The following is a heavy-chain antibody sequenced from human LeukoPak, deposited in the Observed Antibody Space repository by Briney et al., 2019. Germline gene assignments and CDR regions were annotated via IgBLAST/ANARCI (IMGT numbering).Heavy chain of an antibody. CDR2: INPSGGST. J-gene: IGHJ3*02. CDR3: ASPSRGGGAFDI. D-gene: IGHD3-10*01. V-gene: IGHV1-46*01. Sequence: ASVKVSCKASGYTFTSYYMHWVRQVPGQGLEWMGIINPSGGSTSYAQKFQGRVTMTRDTSTSTVYMELSSLRSEDTAVYYCASPSRGGGAFDIWGQGTVVTVSS. CDR1: GYTFTSYY.